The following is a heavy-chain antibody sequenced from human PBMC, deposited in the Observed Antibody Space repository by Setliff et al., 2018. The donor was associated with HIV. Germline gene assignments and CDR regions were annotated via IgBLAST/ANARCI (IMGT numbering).Heavy chain of an antibody. Sequence: ASVKVSCKASGHTFINFGITWVRQAPGQGLEWMGWISAYNGNTNYAHKLQGRVTMTTDTSTSTAYMELRSLRSDDTAVYYCARVGSGWPYFDYWGQGTLVTVSS. V-gene: IGHV1-18*01. D-gene: IGHD6-19*01. CDR2: ISAYNGNT. CDR3: ARVGSGWPYFDY. CDR1: GHTFINFG. J-gene: IGHJ4*02.